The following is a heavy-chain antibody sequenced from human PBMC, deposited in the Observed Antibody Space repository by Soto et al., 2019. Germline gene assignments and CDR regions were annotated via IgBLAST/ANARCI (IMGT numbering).Heavy chain of an antibody. CDR2: IILILRMA. J-gene: IGHJ3*02. V-gene: IGHV1-69*02. CDR3: ARTIDCGTTVDAFDI. Sequence: QVQLEQSGAEVKKPGSSVKVSCKASGSTFSSYTISWVRQAPGQALEWMGRIILILRMANYAQKVQGRDTITADKSMSSAYMELSSLRSEDTAVYYCARTIDCGTTVDAFDIWGEGTMVSVSS. CDR1: GSTFSSYT. D-gene: IGHD2-21*02.